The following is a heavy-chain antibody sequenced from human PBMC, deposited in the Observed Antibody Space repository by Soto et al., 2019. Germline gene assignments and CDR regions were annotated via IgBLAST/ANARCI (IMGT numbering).Heavy chain of an antibody. CDR1: GGSLTNLD. CDR2: IYSGGDT. Sequence: QVQLQESGPGLVKPSETLSLTCTVAGGSLTNLDWSWIRQSAGKGLEWIGIIYSGGDTDYTPSLEDRITMSLDTSKNQFSLHLRSVNSADAAVYFCAKGLLLPHTCGMDVVSQGTTVIVSS. V-gene: IGHV4-4*07. CDR3: AKGLLLPHTCGMDV. D-gene: IGHD2-21*02. J-gene: IGHJ6*02.